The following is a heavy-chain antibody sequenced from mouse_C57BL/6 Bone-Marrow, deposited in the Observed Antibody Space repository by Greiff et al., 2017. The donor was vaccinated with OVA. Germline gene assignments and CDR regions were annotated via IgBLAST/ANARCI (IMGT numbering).Heavy chain of an antibody. CDR3: TTNPYYYGSSYIV. J-gene: IGHJ1*03. V-gene: IGHV14-1*01. CDR1: GFNIKDYY. Sequence: EVQLQQSGAELVRPGASVKLSCTASGFNIKDYYMHWVKQRPEQGLEWIGRIDPEDGDTEYAPKFQGKATMTADISSNTAYLQLSSLTSEDTAVYYCTTNPYYYGSSYIVWGTGTTVTVSS. CDR2: IDPEDGDT. D-gene: IGHD1-1*01.